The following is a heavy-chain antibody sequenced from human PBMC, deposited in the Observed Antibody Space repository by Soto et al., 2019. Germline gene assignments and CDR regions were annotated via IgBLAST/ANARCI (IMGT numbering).Heavy chain of an antibody. CDR2: IYYSGST. CDR3: ARGLDCSSTSCYDYYYYGMDV. Sequence: TLSLTCTVSGGSISSGDYYRSWIRQPPGKGLEWIGYIYYSGSTYYNPSLKSRVTISVDTSKNQFSLKLSSVTAADTAVYYCARGLDCSSTSCYDYYYYGMDVWGQGTTVTVSS. J-gene: IGHJ6*02. V-gene: IGHV4-30-4*01. CDR1: GGSISSGDYY. D-gene: IGHD2-2*01.